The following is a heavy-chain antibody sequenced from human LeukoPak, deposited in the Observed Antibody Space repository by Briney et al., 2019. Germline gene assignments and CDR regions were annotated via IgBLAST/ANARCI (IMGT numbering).Heavy chain of an antibody. V-gene: IGHV1-2*02. J-gene: IGHJ5*02. CDR3: ARGPAYYYESSFDP. CDR2: INPNSGGT. CDR1: GYTFTSYY. Sequence: GASVKVSCKASGYTFTSYYMHWVRQAPGQGLEWMGWINPNSGGTNYAQKFQGRVTMTRDTSISTAYMELSRLRSDDTAVYYCARGPAYYYESSFDPWGQGTLVTVSS. D-gene: IGHD3-22*01.